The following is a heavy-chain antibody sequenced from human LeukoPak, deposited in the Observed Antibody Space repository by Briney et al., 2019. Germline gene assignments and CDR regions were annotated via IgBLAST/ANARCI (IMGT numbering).Heavy chain of an antibody. CDR2: ISSSSTNI. D-gene: IGHD3-16*01. CDR1: GFTFSAYA. J-gene: IGHJ4*02. CDR3: ARGGDYVWGSYGYFDY. Sequence: GGSLRLSCAASGFTFSAYAMNWVRQAPGKGLEWVSYISSSSTNIYYADSVKGRFTISRDNAKNSLFLQMNSLRDEDTAVYYCARGGDYVWGSYGYFDYWGQATLVTVSS. V-gene: IGHV3-48*02.